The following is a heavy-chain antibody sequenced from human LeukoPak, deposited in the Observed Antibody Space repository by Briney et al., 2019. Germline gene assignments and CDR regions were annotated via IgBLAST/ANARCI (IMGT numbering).Heavy chain of an antibody. Sequence: SETLSLTCAVYAESFSGYYWNWIRQPPGKGLEWIGEINHSGSTTNYNPSLKSRVTMSVDMSKNQFSLKLSSVTAADTAVYYCARKSGYARDYWGQGNLVTVSS. CDR2: INHSGSTT. V-gene: IGHV4-34*01. J-gene: IGHJ4*02. D-gene: IGHD3-22*01. CDR3: ARKSGYARDY. CDR1: AESFSGYY.